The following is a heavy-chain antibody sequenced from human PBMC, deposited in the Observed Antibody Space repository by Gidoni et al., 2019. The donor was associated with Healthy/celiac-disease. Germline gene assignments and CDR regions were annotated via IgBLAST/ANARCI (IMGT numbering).Heavy chain of an antibody. Sequence: QVQLQESGPGLVKPSGTLSLTCAVSGGSISRSNWWSWVRQPPGKGLEWIGEIYHSGSTNYNPSLKSRVTISVDKSKNQFSLKLSSVTAADTAVYYCARTIVVVPAAIYYYYYMDVWGKGTTVTVSS. CDR2: IYHSGST. V-gene: IGHV4-4*02. CDR1: GGSISRSNW. J-gene: IGHJ6*03. CDR3: ARTIVVVPAAIYYYYYMDV. D-gene: IGHD2-2*01.